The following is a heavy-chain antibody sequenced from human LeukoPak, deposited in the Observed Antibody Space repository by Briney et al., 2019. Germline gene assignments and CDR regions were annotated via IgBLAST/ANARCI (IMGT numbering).Heavy chain of an antibody. Sequence: SVKVSCKASGGTFSSYAISWVRQAPGQGLEWMGRIIPIFGIANYAQKFQGRVTITADKSTSTAYMELSSPRSEDTAVYYCAREHGGNPYFDYWGQGTLVTVSS. CDR3: AREHGGNPYFDY. CDR1: GGTFSSYA. D-gene: IGHD4-23*01. J-gene: IGHJ4*02. CDR2: IIPIFGIA. V-gene: IGHV1-69*04.